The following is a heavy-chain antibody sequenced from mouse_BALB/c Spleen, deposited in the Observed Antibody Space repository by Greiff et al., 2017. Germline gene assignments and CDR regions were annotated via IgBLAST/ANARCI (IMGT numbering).Heavy chain of an antibody. CDR3: AKDTTEYRAGLFDY. CDR2: IDPYNGGT. CDR1: GYAFTSYN. V-gene: IGHV1S135*01. J-gene: IGHJ2*01. Sequence: VQLKESGPELVKPGASVKVSCKASGYAFTSYNMYWVKQSHGKSLEWIGYIDPYNGGTSYNQKFKGKATLTVDKSSSTAYMHLNSLTSEDSAVYYSAKDTTEYRAGLFDYWGQGTTLTVSS. D-gene: IGHD3-1*01.